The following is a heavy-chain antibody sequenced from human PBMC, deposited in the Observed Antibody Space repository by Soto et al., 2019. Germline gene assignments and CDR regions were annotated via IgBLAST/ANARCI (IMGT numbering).Heavy chain of an antibody. CDR1: GFTFSDYY. CDR3: ARVPIWFGPYGMDV. CDR2: ISSSSSYT. Sequence: QVQLVESGGGLVKPGGSLRLSCAASGFTFSDYYMSWIRQAPGKGLEWVSYISSSSSYTNYADSVKGRFTISRDNAKNSLYLQMNSLRAEDTAVYYCARVPIWFGPYGMDVWGQGTTVTASS. J-gene: IGHJ6*02. D-gene: IGHD3-10*01. V-gene: IGHV3-11*06.